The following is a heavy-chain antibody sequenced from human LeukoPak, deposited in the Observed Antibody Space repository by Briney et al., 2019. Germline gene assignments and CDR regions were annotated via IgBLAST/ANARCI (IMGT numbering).Heavy chain of an antibody. D-gene: IGHD6-6*01. CDR1: EFIFSNYW. CDR2: IKQDGSEK. CDR3: ARGTSSIAARSYTFDI. Sequence: GGSLRLSCSASEFIFSNYWMSWVRQAPGKGLEWVANIKQDGSEKYSVASVKGRFTISRDNAKNSFYLHMNSLRVEDTAVYYCARGTSSIAARSYTFDIWGKGTMVTVSS. J-gene: IGHJ3*02. V-gene: IGHV3-7*04.